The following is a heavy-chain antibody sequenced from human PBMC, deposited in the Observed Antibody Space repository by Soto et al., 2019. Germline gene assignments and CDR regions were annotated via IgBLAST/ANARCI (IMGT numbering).Heavy chain of an antibody. CDR1: GYIFTTSA. J-gene: IGHJ5*02. D-gene: IGHD2-15*01. CDR3: ARDRATGFGSVVRRNWLDP. Sequence: QIQLVQSGAEVKKPGASVRVSCMTSGYIFTTSAMHWVRLAPGQRLEWLGWINTGNGNTQYSQNFQGRVTITRDTSAKTAYMELSSLRSEDTAVYYCARDRATGFGSVVRRNWLDPWSQGTLVTVSS. V-gene: IGHV1-3*04. CDR2: INTGNGNT.